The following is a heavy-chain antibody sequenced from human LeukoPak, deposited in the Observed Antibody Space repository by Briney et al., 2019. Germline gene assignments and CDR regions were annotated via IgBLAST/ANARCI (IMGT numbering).Heavy chain of an antibody. V-gene: IGHV4-4*02. J-gene: IGHJ6*02. D-gene: IGHD4-17*01. CDR1: GGSISSNNW. Sequence: SETLSLTCAVSGGSISSNNWWIWVRQSPEKGLEWIGEIYHDESTNYNPSLKSRVTISMDKSKNQLSLKLNFVTAADTAVYYCARVFRSVRSMDVWGQGTTVTVSS. CDR2: IYHDEST. CDR3: ARVFRSVRSMDV.